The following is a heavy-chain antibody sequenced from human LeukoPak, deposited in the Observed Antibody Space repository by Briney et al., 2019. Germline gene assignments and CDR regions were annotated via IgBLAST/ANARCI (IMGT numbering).Heavy chain of an antibody. D-gene: IGHD1-1*01. CDR3: ARVTGSTPFDY. Sequence: PGGSLRLSCAASGFSFSSYTMSWVRQPPGKGLEWIGEISHGGSTNYNPSLESRVTISVDTSKNQFSLQLNSVTAADTAVYFCARVTGSTPFDYWGQGTLVTVSS. J-gene: IGHJ4*02. CDR1: GFSFSSYTM. V-gene: IGHV4-4*01. CDR2: ISHGGST.